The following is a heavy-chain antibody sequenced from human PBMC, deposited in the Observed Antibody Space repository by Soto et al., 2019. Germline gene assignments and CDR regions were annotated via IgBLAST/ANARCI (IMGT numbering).Heavy chain of an antibody. D-gene: IGHD2-15*01. J-gene: IGHJ4*02. Sequence: GASVKVSFKASGGTFSSYAISWVRQAPGQGLEWMGGIIPIFGTANYAQKFQGRVTITADESTSTAYMELSSLRSEDTAVYYCASPSGPHRPFTFDYWGQGTLVTVSS. CDR1: GGTFSSYA. CDR2: IIPIFGTA. CDR3: ASPSGPHRPFTFDY. V-gene: IGHV1-69*13.